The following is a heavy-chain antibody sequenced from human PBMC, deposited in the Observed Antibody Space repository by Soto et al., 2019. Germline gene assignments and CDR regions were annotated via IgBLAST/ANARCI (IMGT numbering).Heavy chain of an antibody. J-gene: IGHJ4*02. Sequence: PSETLSLTCAVSGGSISSSNWWSWVRQPPGKGLEWIGEIYHSGSTNYNPSLKSRVTISVDKSKNQFSLKLSSVTAADTAVYYCASSNQLDLYYFDYWGQGTLVTVSS. D-gene: IGHD2-2*01. CDR1: GGSISSSNW. CDR2: IYHSGST. V-gene: IGHV4-4*02. CDR3: ASSNQLDLYYFDY.